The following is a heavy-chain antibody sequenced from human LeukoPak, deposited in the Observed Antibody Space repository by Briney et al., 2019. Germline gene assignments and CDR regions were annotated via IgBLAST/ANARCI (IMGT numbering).Heavy chain of an antibody. Sequence: PSETLSLTCTVSGDSINSLDLWSWVRQPPGKGLEGIGEMYLSGTTHSNPSVKSRVTISIDKSKNQFSLKLSSVTAADTAVYYCARGISSSWRKPMPSVVRDFDYWGQGTLVTVSS. CDR2: MYLSGTT. CDR3: ARGISSSWRKPMPSVVRDFDY. J-gene: IGHJ4*02. D-gene: IGHD6-13*01. CDR1: GDSINSLDL. V-gene: IGHV4-4*02.